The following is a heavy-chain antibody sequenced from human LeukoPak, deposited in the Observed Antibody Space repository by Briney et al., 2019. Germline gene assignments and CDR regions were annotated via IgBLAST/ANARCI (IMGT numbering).Heavy chain of an antibody. CDR1: GFSFSSYA. V-gene: IGHV3-48*03. CDR3: TMAYCGGDYYSSFFDY. CDR2: ISSSGSTI. J-gene: IGHJ4*02. Sequence: PGGSLRLSCAASGFSFSSYAMTWVRQAPGKGLEWVSYISSSGSTIYYADSVKGRFTISRDNAKNSLYLQMNSLRAEDTAVYYCTMAYCGGDYYSSFFDYWGQGTLVTVSS. D-gene: IGHD2-21*02.